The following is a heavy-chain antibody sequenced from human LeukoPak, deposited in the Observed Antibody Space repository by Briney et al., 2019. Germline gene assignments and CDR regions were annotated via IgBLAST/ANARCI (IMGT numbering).Heavy chain of an antibody. CDR1: GYTFTGYY. V-gene: IGHV1-2*02. J-gene: IGHJ5*02. CDR3: ARADYYGSGSYSMSWFDP. CDR2: IKPNSGGA. Sequence: ASVKVSCKASGYTFTGYYMHWVRQAPGQGLEWMGWIKPNSGGANYAQKFQGRVTMTRDTSISTAYMELSRLRSDDTAVYYCARADYYGSGSYSMSWFDPWGQGTLVTVSS. D-gene: IGHD3-10*01.